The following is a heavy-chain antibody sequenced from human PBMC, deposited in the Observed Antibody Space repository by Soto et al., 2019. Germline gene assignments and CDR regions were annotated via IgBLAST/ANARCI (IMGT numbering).Heavy chain of an antibody. Sequence: GGSLRLSCAASGFTFGTYAMHWVRQAPGKGLEWVAVIYYDGSNRYYGDAVKGRFTISRDNSKSTLYLQMSSLRAEDTAVYYCARAFCTNGVCYSFFDSWGHGTLFPVPS. CDR1: GFTFGTYA. CDR3: ARAFCTNGVCYSFFDS. V-gene: IGHV3-33*01. D-gene: IGHD2-8*01. J-gene: IGHJ4*01. CDR2: IYYDGSNR.